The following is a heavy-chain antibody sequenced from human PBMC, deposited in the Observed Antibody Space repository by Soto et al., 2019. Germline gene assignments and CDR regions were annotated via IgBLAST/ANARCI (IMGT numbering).Heavy chain of an antibody. V-gene: IGHV6-1*01. J-gene: IGHJ4*02. D-gene: IGHD6-13*01. CDR2: TYYRSKWYN. CDR1: GDSVSGNSVD. CDR3: ARDQNIAAAAPFDY. Sequence: LSLSCAIPGDSVSGNSVDLSWLRLSPSRGLEWLGRTYYRSKWYNDYAVSVKSRITINPDTSKNQFSLQLNSVTPEDTAVYYCARDQNIAAAAPFDYWGQGTLVTVSS.